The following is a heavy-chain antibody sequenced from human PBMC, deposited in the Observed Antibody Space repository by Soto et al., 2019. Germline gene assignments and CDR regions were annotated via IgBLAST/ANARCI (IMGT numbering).Heavy chain of an antibody. D-gene: IGHD1-26*01. CDR3: ARDLGKYARYYFDL. CDR1: GFIFSDYW. CDR2: IKSDGSRI. J-gene: IGHJ4*02. V-gene: IGHV3-74*03. Sequence: EVQLVESGGGLVQPGGTLRLSCVSSGFIFSDYWMYWVRQAPGQGLVWVSRIKSDGSRITYADSVKGRFTISRDNAKNTLNLQMNGLRVEDTAVYYCARDLGKYARYYFDLWGQGTVVTVAS.